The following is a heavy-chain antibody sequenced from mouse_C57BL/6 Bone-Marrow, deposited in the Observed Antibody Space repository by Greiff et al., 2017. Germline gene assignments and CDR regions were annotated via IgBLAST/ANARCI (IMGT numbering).Heavy chain of an antibody. V-gene: IGHV1-9*01. CDR2: ILPGSGST. CDR1: GYTFTSYW. J-gene: IGHJ4*01. CDR3: AREIYYDYEGYYAMDY. Sequence: QVQLQQPGAELVKPGASVKLSCKASGYTFTSYWMHWVKQRPGHGLEWIGEILPGSGSTNYNEKFKGKATFTADTSSNTAYMQLSSLTTEDSAIYYCAREIYYDYEGYYAMDYWGQGTSVTVSS. D-gene: IGHD2-4*01.